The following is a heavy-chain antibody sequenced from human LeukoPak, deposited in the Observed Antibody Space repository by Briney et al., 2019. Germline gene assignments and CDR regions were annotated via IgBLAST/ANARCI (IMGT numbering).Heavy chain of an antibody. Sequence: SETLSLTCAVYGGSFSGYYWSWIRQPPGKGLEWIGEINHSGSTNYNPSLKSRVTISVDTSKNQFSLKLSSVTAADTAVYYCGRDPRDSAYSPLDYWGQGTLVTVSS. J-gene: IGHJ4*02. CDR1: GGSFSGYY. CDR2: INHSGST. D-gene: IGHD3-22*01. V-gene: IGHV4-34*01. CDR3: GRDPRDSAYSPLDY.